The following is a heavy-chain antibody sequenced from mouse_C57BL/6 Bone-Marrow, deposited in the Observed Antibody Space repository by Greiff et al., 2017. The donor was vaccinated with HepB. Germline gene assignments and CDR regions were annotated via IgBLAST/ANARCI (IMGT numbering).Heavy chain of an antibody. J-gene: IGHJ2*01. CDR2: IYPGDGDT. CDR3: AREEILLYYFDY. D-gene: IGHD1-1*01. Sequence: VQLQQSGAELVKPGASVKISCKASGYAFSSYWMNWVKQRPGKGLEWIGQIYPGDGDTNYNGKFKGKATLTADKSSSTAYMQLSSLTSEDSAVYFCAREEILLYYFDYWGQGTTLTVSS. CDR1: GYAFSSYW. V-gene: IGHV1-80*01.